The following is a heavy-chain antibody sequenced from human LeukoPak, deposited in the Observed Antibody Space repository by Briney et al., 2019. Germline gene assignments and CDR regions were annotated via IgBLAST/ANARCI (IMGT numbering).Heavy chain of an antibody. CDR3: AREKRGGLYYYYGMDV. CDR1: GLTFSTSW. V-gene: IGHV3-7*03. Sequence: GGSLRLSCAASGLTFSTSWMNWVRQAPGKGLEWVASINPDGSAKYYVDSVKGRFTISRDNTKNSLYLQMNSLRAEDTAVYYCAREKRGGLYYYYGMDVWGQGTTVTVSS. J-gene: IGHJ6*02. CDR2: INPDGSAK. D-gene: IGHD5-24*01.